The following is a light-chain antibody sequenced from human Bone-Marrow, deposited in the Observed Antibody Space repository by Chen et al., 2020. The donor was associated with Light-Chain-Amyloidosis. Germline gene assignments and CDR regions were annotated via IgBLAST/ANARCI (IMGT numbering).Light chain of an antibody. J-gene: IGLJ3*02. V-gene: IGLV3-21*02. Sequence: SYVLTQPSSVSVAPGQTATIACGGNNIGSTSVHWYQQTPGQAPLLVVYDDSDRPAGIPELLSCPNSRNTATLLISRVEAGDEADYYCQVWDRSSDRPVFGGGTKLTVL. CDR1: NIGSTS. CDR3: QVWDRSSDRPV. CDR2: DDS.